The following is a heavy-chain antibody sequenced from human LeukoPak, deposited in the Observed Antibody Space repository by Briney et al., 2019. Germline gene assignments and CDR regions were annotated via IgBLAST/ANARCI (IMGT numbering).Heavy chain of an antibody. CDR1: VFTFSSYA. V-gene: IGHV3-23*01. D-gene: IGHD2-2*02. CDR3: AKAMPDIVVVPAAIKRDYYYYYMDV. J-gene: IGHJ6*03. CDR2: ICVIGGST. Sequence: GGSLRLSCAVSVFTFSSYAMSWVRQAPGKGLGWGSAICVIGGSTYYADSVKGRFTISRDNSKNTLYPQMNSLRAEDTAVYYCAKAMPDIVVVPAAIKRDYYYYYMDVWGKGTTVTVSS.